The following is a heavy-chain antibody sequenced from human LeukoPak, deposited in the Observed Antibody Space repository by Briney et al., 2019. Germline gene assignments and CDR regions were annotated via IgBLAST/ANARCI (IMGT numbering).Heavy chain of an antibody. J-gene: IGHJ4*02. CDR2: IYYSGST. Sequence: SETLSLTCTVSGGSISSYYWSWIRQPPGKGLECIGYIYYSGSTNYKPSLKSRVTISVDTSKNQFSLKLSSVTAADTAVYYCARRTYFYDSSGYYFDYWGQGTLVTVSS. V-gene: IGHV4-59*01. D-gene: IGHD3-22*01. CDR1: GGSISSYY. CDR3: ARRTYFYDSSGYYFDY.